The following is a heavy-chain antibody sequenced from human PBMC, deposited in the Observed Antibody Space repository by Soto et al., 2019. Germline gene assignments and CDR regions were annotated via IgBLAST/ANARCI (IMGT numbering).Heavy chain of an antibody. CDR3: ARSQYYYGSGNRYYYYGMDV. CDR2: IIPIFGTA. Sequence: SVKVSCKASGGTFSSYAISWVRQAPGQGLEWMGGIIPIFGTANYAQKFQGRVTITADESTSTAYMELSSLRSEDTAVYYCARSQYYYGSGNRYYYYGMDVWGQGTTVTVSS. D-gene: IGHD3-10*01. CDR1: GGTFSSYA. V-gene: IGHV1-69*13. J-gene: IGHJ6*02.